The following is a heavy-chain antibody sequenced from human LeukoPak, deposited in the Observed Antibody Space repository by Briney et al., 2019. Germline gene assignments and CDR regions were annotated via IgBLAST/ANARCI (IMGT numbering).Heavy chain of an antibody. Sequence: GGSPRLSCAASGFTFSSYAMSWVRQAPGKGLEWVSAISGSGGSTYYADSVKGRFTISRDNSKNTLYLQMNSLRAEDTAVYYCAKPAAPYDILTGYSHWGQGTLVTVSS. CDR3: AKPAAPYDILTGYSH. CDR1: GFTFSSYA. D-gene: IGHD3-9*01. CDR2: ISGSGGST. V-gene: IGHV3-23*01. J-gene: IGHJ4*02.